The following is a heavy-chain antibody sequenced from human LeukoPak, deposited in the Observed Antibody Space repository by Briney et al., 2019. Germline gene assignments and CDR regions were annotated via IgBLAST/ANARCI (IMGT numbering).Heavy chain of an antibody. J-gene: IGHJ4*02. CDR3: ASLTGIAVAPY. D-gene: IGHD6-19*01. V-gene: IGHV1-69*13. Sequence: SVKVSCKASGGTFSSYAISWVRQAPGQGLEWMGGIIPIFGTANYAQKFQGRVTITADESTSTAYMELSSLRSEDTAVCYCASLTGIAVAPYWGQGTLVTVSS. CDR2: IIPIFGTA. CDR1: GGTFSSYA.